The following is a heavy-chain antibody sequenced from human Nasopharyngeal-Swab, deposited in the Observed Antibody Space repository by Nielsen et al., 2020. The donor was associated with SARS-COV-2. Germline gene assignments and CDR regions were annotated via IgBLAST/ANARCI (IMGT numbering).Heavy chain of an antibody. J-gene: IGHJ6*02. CDR1: CSSTTSYS. D-gene: IGHD3-16*01. Sequence: GSSLNTSSTAACSSTTSYSIGGGRQLPGKGLEWMGLISPGDSETSYSTSFQGQATTSADKTIRTANLQWSILKGSDTAKYYCARLLSTWGYYYYYGMDVWGQGTTVTVSS. CDR3: ARLLSTWGYYYYYGMDV. CDR2: ISPGDSET. V-gene: IGHV5-51*01.